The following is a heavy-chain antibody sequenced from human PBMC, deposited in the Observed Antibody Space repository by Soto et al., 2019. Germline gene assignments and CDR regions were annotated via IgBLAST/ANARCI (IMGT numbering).Heavy chain of an antibody. Sequence: QVQLVQSGAEVKKPGSSVKVSCKASGGTFSSYAISWVRQAPGQGLEWMGGIIPIFGTANYAQKFQGRVTITADESTSTAYMELSSLRSEDTAVYYCVIAPARARGDSSGILDYWGQGTLVTVSS. CDR1: GGTFSSYA. CDR2: IIPIFGTA. V-gene: IGHV1-69*01. D-gene: IGHD3-10*01. CDR3: VIAPARARGDSSGILDY. J-gene: IGHJ4*02.